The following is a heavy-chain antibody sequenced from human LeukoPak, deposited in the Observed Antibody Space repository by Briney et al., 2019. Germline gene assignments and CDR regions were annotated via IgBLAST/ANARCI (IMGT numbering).Heavy chain of an antibody. CDR2: ISYIGST. CDR1: GDSFSSHH. J-gene: IGHJ3*02. V-gene: IGHV4-59*11. Sequence: SETLSLTCVVSGDSFSSHHWTWIRQSPGKGLEWIGYISYIGSTNYNPSLKSRVTISIDTSKNQFSLKLRSVTAADTAVYYCARDLVTVTKGFDIWGLGTMVSVSS. CDR3: ARDLVTVTKGFDI. D-gene: IGHD4-17*01.